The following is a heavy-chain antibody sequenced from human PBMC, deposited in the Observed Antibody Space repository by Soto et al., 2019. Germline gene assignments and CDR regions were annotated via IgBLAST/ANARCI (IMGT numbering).Heavy chain of an antibody. CDR1: GGSFSGYY. Sequence: SSETLSLTCAVYGGSFSGYYWSWIRQPPGKGLEWIGEINHSGSTNYNPSLKSRVTISVDTSKNQFSLKLSSVTAADTAVYYCASGRPIFGVVKGGYYYYMDVWGKGTTVTVSS. CDR3: ASGRPIFGVVKGGYYYYMDV. J-gene: IGHJ6*03. V-gene: IGHV4-34*01. D-gene: IGHD3-3*01. CDR2: INHSGST.